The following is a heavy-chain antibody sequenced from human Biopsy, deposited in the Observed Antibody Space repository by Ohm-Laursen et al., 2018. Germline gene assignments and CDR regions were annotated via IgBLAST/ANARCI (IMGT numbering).Heavy chain of an antibody. D-gene: IGHD3-10*01. CDR3: ARDPRYGYGSYFDY. J-gene: IGHJ4*02. CDR2: INPNSGVT. Sequence: ASVKVSCKASGYTFTGYYMHWARRAPGQGLEWMGWINPNSGVTNYAQRFQGRVTMTRDTSISTAYMELSRLRSDDTAVYYCARDPRYGYGSYFDYWGQGTLVAVSS. CDR1: GYTFTGYY. V-gene: IGHV1-2*02.